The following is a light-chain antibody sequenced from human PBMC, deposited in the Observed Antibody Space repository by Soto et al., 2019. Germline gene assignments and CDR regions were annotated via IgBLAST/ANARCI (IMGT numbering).Light chain of an antibody. Sequence: EIVLTQSPVTLSLSPGQGAALSCRASQSISNYLAWYQQKPGQAPRLLIYDASNRATGTPARFSGSGSGTDFTLTISSLQPEDFATYYCLQDYNYPYTFGQGTRLEIK. CDR3: LQDYNYPYT. CDR2: DAS. V-gene: IGKV3-11*01. J-gene: IGKJ5*01. CDR1: QSISNY.